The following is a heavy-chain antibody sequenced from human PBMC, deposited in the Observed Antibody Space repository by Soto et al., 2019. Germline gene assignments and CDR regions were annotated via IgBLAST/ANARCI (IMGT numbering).Heavy chain of an antibody. J-gene: IGHJ4*02. CDR3: ARGAEREAMPSGY. D-gene: IGHD2-2*01. CDR2: IYYSGST. V-gene: IGHV4-59*01. Sequence: QVQLQESGPGLVKPSETLSLTCTVSGGSISSYYWSWIRQPPGKGLEWIGYIYYSGSTNYNPSLNSRVTISVDSSKNQFSLKLSSVTAADTAVYYCARGAEREAMPSGYWGQGTLVTVCS. CDR1: GGSISSYY.